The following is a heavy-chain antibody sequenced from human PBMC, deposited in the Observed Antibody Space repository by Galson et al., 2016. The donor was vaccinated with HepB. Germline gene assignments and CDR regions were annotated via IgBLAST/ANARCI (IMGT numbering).Heavy chain of an antibody. D-gene: IGHD5-24*01. Sequence: TLSLTCTVSGGSINSGSYSWSWIRQPAGKGLEWIGRIYTTGTTNHNPSLKSRVIISVDTSKNQLSLRLSSVTAADTAVYYGARGEMATPDAFDIWGLGTMVSVSS. CDR1: GGSINSGSYS. V-gene: IGHV4-61*02. CDR2: IYTTGTT. J-gene: IGHJ3*02. CDR3: ARGEMATPDAFDI.